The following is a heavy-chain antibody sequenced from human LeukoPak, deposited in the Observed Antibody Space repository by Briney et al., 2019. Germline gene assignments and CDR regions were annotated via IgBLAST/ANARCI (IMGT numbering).Heavy chain of an antibody. D-gene: IGHD6-13*01. CDR3: ARVRIAGSGGYMDV. J-gene: IGHJ6*03. Sequence: GGSLRLSCAASGFTFSSYAMTWVRQAPGKGLEWVSSISPSGSTTYYADSVKGRFTISRDNAKNSLYLQMNSLRAEDTAVYYCARVRIAGSGGYMDVWGKGTTVTVSS. V-gene: IGHV3-23*01. CDR1: GFTFSSYA. CDR2: ISPSGSTT.